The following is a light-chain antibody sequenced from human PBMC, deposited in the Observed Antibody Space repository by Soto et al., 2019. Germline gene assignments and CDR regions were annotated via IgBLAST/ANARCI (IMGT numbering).Light chain of an antibody. CDR1: SSDVGGYNY. CDR3: SSYTSSSTVV. V-gene: IGLV2-14*01. CDR2: EVS. J-gene: IGLJ2*01. Sequence: QSVLTQPASVSGSPEQSITISCTGTSSDVGGYNYVSWYQQHPGKAPKLMIYEVSNRPSGVSNRFSGSKSGNTASLTISGLQAEDEADYYCSSYTSSSTVVFGGGTQVTVL.